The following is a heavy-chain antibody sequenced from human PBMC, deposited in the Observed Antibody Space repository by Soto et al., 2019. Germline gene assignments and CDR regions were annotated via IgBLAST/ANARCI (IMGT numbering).Heavy chain of an antibody. CDR2: IIPIFGTA. CDR3: AGVPDSSGYYYYYYGMDV. Sequence: SVKVSCKASGGTFSSYAISWVRQAPGQGLEWMGGIIPIFGTANYAQKFQGRVTITADESTSTAYMELSSLRSEDTAVYYCAGVPDSSGYYYYYYGMDVWGQGTTVTVSS. V-gene: IGHV1-69*13. CDR1: GGTFSSYA. D-gene: IGHD3-22*01. J-gene: IGHJ6*02.